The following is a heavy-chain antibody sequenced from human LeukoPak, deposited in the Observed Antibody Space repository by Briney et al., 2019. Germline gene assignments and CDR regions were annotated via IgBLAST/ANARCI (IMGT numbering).Heavy chain of an antibody. CDR2: INPNSGVT. J-gene: IGHJ5*02. CDR3: TRDPGEYHYGDYGCFDP. D-gene: IGHD4-17*01. Sequence: ASVKVSCKAFGYTFTAYYFHWVRQAPGQGLEWMGRINPNSGVTNYAQKFQGRDTMIRDTSVSTAYMELSSLRSDDTAVYYCTRDPGEYHYGDYGCFDPWGQ. CDR1: GYTFTAYY. V-gene: IGHV1-2*02.